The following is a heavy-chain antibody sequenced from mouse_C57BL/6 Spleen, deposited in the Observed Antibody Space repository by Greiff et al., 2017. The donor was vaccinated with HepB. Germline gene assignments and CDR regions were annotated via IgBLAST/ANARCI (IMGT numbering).Heavy chain of an antibody. CDR2: IDPSDSYT. V-gene: IGHV1-50*01. CDR3: ARSVPYVGVAY. CDR1: GYTFTSYW. D-gene: IGHD3-3*01. J-gene: IGHJ3*01. Sequence: QVQLQQPGAELVKPGASVKLSCKASGYTFTSYWMQWVKQRPGQGLEWIGEIDPSDSYTNYNQKFKGKATLTVDTSSSTAYMQLSSLTSEDSAVYYCARSVPYVGVAYWGQGTLVTVSA.